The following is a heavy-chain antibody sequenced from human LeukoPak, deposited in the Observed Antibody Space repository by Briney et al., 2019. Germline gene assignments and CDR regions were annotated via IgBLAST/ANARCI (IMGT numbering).Heavy chain of an antibody. CDR2: IKTDGSIT. D-gene: IGHD5-12*01. Sequence: GGSLRLSCAASGFSFSVYWMHWVRQAPGKGPVWVSRIKTDGSITDYADSVKGRFTISRDNAKNTLYLQMNSLRAEDTAVYYCASGPGWLRLSFWGQGTLVTVSS. CDR1: GFSFSVYW. J-gene: IGHJ4*02. CDR3: ASGPGWLRLSF. V-gene: IGHV3-74*01.